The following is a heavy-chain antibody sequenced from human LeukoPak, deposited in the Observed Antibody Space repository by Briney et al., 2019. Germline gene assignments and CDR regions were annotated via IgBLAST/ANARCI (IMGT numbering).Heavy chain of an antibody. CDR1: GYTFTSNY. V-gene: IGHV1-46*01. CDR2: ISPSGGST. Sequence: EASVKVSCKAFGYTFTSNYMHWVRQAPGQGPEWMGVISPSGGSTTYAQKFQGRVTLTRDTSISTAYMELSRLRSDDTAVYYCARRSGRESFDYWGQGTLVTVSS. D-gene: IGHD3-10*01. J-gene: IGHJ4*02. CDR3: ARRSGRESFDY.